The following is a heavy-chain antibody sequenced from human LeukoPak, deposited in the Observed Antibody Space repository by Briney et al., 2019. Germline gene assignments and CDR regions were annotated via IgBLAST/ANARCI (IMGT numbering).Heavy chain of an antibody. V-gene: IGHV1-18*01. CDR1: GYTFTSYG. CDR2: ISAYNGNT. J-gene: IGHJ3*02. D-gene: IGHD3-10*01. CDR3: ARDSVRHYGSGSYYSPQAFDI. Sequence: ASVKVSCKASGYTFTSYGISWVRQAPGQGLEWMGRISAYNGNTNYAQKLQGRVTMTTDTSTSTAYMELRSLRSDDTAVYYCARDSVRHYGSGSYYSPQAFDIWGQGTMVTVSS.